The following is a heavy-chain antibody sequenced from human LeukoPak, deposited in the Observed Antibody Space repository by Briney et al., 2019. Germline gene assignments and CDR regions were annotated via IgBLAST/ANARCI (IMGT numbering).Heavy chain of an antibody. J-gene: IGHJ4*02. CDR3: ARERGSSSKFDY. V-gene: IGHV1-69*13. D-gene: IGHD6-6*01. CDR2: IIPIFGTA. Sequence: SVKVSCKASGGTFSSYAVSWVRQAPGQGLEWMGGIIPIFGTANYAQKFQGRVTITADESTSTAYMELSSLRSEDTAVYYCARERGSSSKFDYWGQGTLVTVSS. CDR1: GGTFSSYA.